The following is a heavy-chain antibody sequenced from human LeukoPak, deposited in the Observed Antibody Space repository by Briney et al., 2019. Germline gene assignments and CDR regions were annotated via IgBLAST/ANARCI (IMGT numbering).Heavy chain of an antibody. D-gene: IGHD3-16*01. J-gene: IGHJ5*02. CDR2: IFYSGIT. CDR3: ARRDWGTRFDA. CDR1: GASISSYY. V-gene: IGHV4-59*08. Sequence: SETLSLTCTVSGASISSYYWSWIRQPPGEGLEWIVYIFYSGITNYNLSLKSRVTISVDTSKNQCSLKLTSVTAADTAVYYCARRDWGTRFDAWGQGTLVTVYS.